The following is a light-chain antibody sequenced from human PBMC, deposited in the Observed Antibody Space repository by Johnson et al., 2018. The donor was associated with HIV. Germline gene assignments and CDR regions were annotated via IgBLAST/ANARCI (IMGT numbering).Light chain of an antibody. CDR2: DNN. J-gene: IGLJ1*01. Sequence: QSVLTQPPSVSAAPGQKVTISCSGSSSNIGNNYVSWYQQFPGTAPKLLIYDNNKRPSGIPDRFSGSKSGTSANLAITGLQPGDEAYYYCATLDNSLSAGRNVFGTGTKVTVL. V-gene: IGLV1-51*01. CDR3: ATLDNSLSAGRNV. CDR1: SSNIGNNY.